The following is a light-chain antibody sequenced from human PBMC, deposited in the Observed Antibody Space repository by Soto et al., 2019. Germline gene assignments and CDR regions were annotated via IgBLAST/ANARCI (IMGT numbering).Light chain of an antibody. Sequence: EIVLTQSPGTLSLSPGERATLSCRASQSVSTNYLAWYQRKPGQAPRLLIYGASSRATDIPNRFSGSGSGTAFTLTINRLEAEDFAVYYCQQYGSSPPTFGQGTKVEIK. CDR3: QQYGSSPPT. CDR1: QSVSTNY. CDR2: GAS. J-gene: IGKJ1*01. V-gene: IGKV3-20*01.